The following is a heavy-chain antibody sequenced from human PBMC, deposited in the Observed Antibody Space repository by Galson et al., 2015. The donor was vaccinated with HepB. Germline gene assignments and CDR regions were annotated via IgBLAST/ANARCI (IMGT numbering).Heavy chain of an antibody. Sequence: SLRLSCAASGFTFTNFAMNWVRQAPGKGLEWVSGISGSGAGTYYADSVKGRFTISRDNSKNTLYLQMSSLRVEDTAIYYCAKDSLRDYFGSGTLWAFDVWGQGTMVTVSS. CDR2: ISGSGAGT. J-gene: IGHJ3*01. V-gene: IGHV3-23*01. D-gene: IGHD3-10*01. CDR3: AKDSLRDYFGSGTLWAFDV. CDR1: GFTFTNFA.